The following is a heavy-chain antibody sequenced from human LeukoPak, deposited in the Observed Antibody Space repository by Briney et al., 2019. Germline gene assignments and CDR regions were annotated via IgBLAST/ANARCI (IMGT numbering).Heavy chain of an antibody. CDR1: GGSIGRDY. CDR2: IYYNGAT. CDR3: AKYGNSGWVIDS. D-gene: IGHD6-19*01. J-gene: IGHJ4*02. Sequence: SETLSLTCTISGGSIGRDYGTWIRHPPGTGLEYSGYIYYNGATNYNPALKSLVTISVDTSKNQYSLKLSSVTAANTAVYFCAKYGNSGWVIDSWGQGTLVTVSS. V-gene: IGHV4-59*08.